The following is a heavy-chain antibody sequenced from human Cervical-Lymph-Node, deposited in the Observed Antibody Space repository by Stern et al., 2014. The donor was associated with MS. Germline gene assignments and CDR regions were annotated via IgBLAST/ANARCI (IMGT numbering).Heavy chain of an antibody. CDR3: AHRPGHSSGWDYFDY. V-gene: IGHV2-5*02. D-gene: IGHD6-19*01. J-gene: IGHJ4*02. CDR2: IYWDDDK. CDR1: GFSLSTSGVG. Sequence: QITLKESGPTLVKPTQTLTLTCTFSGFSLSTSGVGGGWIRQPPGKALEWLAIIYWDDDKRYSPSLKSRLTITKDTSKNQVVLTMTNMDPVDTATYYCAHRPGHSSGWDYFDYWGQGTLVTVSS.